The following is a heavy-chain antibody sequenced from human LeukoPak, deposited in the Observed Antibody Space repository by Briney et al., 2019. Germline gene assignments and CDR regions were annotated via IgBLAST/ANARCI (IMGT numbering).Heavy chain of an antibody. CDR1: GGSFSGYY. J-gene: IGHJ4*02. CDR3: ARISSWFPFDY. CDR2: INHSGST. V-gene: IGHV4-34*01. Sequence: SETLSLTCAVYGGSFSGYYWSWIRQPPGKGLEWIGEINHSGSTNYNPSLKSRVTISVDTSKNQFSLKLSSVTAADTAVYYCARISSWFPFDYWGQGTLVTVSS. D-gene: IGHD6-13*01.